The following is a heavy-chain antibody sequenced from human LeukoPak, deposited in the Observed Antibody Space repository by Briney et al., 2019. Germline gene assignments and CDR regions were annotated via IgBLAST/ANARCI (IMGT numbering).Heavy chain of an antibody. CDR3: ARGRPGDYFDY. Sequence: ASVKVSCKASGYTFTAYYMHWVRQTPGQGLEWMGWINPNSGGTDYAQKFQGRVTMTRDTSISTAYMDLSRLRSDDTAVYYCARGRPGDYFDYLGQGTLVTVSS. D-gene: IGHD6-25*01. CDR2: INPNSGGT. CDR1: GYTFTAYY. J-gene: IGHJ4*02. V-gene: IGHV1-2*02.